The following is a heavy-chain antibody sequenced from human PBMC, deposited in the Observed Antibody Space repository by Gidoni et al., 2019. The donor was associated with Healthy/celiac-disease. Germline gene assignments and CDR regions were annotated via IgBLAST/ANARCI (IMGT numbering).Heavy chain of an antibody. Sequence: QVQLVQSGAEGKKPGSAVKVSCKAAGGTFSSYAIRWVRQAPGQGLAWMGGIIPIFGTANYAPQFPGRVPITADKSTSTAYMELSSLSSEDTAVYYCARVAAIVGADYWGQGTLVTVSS. CDR3: ARVAAIVGADY. V-gene: IGHV1-69*06. CDR2: IIPIFGTA. CDR1: GGTFSSYA. D-gene: IGHD3-16*01. J-gene: IGHJ4*02.